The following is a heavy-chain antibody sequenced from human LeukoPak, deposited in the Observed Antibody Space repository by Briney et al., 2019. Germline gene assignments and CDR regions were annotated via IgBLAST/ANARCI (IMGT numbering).Heavy chain of an antibody. CDR1: GYSFTSYW. Sequence: GESLQISCKGSGYSFTSYWIGWVRQMPGKGLEWMGIIYPGDSDTRYSPSFQGQVTISADKSISTAYLQWSSLKASDTAMYYCARRGIAVAGTHWYFDLWGRGTLVTVSS. D-gene: IGHD6-19*01. V-gene: IGHV5-51*01. J-gene: IGHJ2*01. CDR3: ARRGIAVAGTHWYFDL. CDR2: IYPGDSDT.